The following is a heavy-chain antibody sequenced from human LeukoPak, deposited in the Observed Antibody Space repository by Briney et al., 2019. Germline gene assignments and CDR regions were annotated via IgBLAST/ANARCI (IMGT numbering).Heavy chain of an antibody. CDR3: ARHLYSGTSSFDH. Sequence: SETLSLTCTVSGGSLSSYYWSWIRQPPGKGLDWIAFIYYTGSTRFNPSLKSRVTISVDTSKNQVSLKLTSVTAADTAVYYCARHLYSGTSSFDHWGQGTLVTVSS. CDR1: GGSLSSYY. D-gene: IGHD1-26*01. V-gene: IGHV4-59*08. J-gene: IGHJ4*02. CDR2: IYYTGST.